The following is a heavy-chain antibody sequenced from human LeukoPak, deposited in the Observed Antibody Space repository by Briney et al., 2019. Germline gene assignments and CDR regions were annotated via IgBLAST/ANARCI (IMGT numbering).Heavy chain of an antibody. Sequence: GASVKVSCXASGYTFTGYYMHWVRQAPGQGLEWMGWINPNSGGTNYAQKFQGRVTMTRDTSISTAYMELSRLRSDDTAVYYCARGVVAGTHDAFDIWGQGTMVTVSS. D-gene: IGHD6-19*01. J-gene: IGHJ3*02. CDR1: GYTFTGYY. V-gene: IGHV1-2*02. CDR3: ARGVVAGTHDAFDI. CDR2: INPNSGGT.